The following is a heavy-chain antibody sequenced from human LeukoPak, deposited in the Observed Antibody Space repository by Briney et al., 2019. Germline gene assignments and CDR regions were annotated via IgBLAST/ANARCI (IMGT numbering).Heavy chain of an antibody. V-gene: IGHV3-48*01. J-gene: IGHJ4*02. D-gene: IGHD4-11*01. Sequence: PGGSLRLSCAASGFTFSSYSMNWVRQAPGKGLEWVSYISSSSSTIYYADSVKGRFTISRDNAKNSLYLQMNSLRAEDTAVYYCARDLATTYELGPNDYWGQGTLVTVSS. CDR3: ARDLATTYELGPNDY. CDR2: ISSSSSTI. CDR1: GFTFSSYS.